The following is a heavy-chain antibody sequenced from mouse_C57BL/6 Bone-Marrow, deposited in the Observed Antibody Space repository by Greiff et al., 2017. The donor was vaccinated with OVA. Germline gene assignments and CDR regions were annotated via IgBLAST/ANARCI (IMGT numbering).Heavy chain of an antibody. CDR3: ARRGYYGSSSYAMDY. Sequence: QVQLQQPGAELVMPGASVKLSCKASGYTFTSYWMHWVKQRPGQGLEWIGEIDQSDSSTNYNQQFKGKSTLTVDKSSSQAYRQLSSLTSEDSAVYYCARRGYYGSSSYAMDYWGQGTSVTVAS. D-gene: IGHD1-1*01. CDR1: GYTFTSYW. J-gene: IGHJ4*01. CDR2: IDQSDSST. V-gene: IGHV1-69*01.